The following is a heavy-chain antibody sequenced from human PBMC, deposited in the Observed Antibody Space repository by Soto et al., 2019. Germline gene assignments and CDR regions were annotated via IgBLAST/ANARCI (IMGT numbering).Heavy chain of an antibody. CDR1: GASLAGDY. CDR2: IYATGST. CDR3: VRDGTKNLRDWFDP. D-gene: IGHD1-1*01. Sequence: SETLSLTCNVSGASLAGDYWSWIRQPPGKGLEWIGRIYATGSTDYNPSLKSRLTMSVDMSKKQFSLTLRSVTAADTAMYYCVRDGTKNLRDWFDPWGQGILVT. J-gene: IGHJ5*02. V-gene: IGHV4-4*07.